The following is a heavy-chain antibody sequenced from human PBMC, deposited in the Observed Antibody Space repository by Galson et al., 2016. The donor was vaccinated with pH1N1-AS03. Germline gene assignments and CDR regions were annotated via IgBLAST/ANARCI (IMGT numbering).Heavy chain of an antibody. CDR2: IYWHDDK. D-gene: IGHD3-10*01. J-gene: IGHJ4*02. CDR1: GFSLNDGGLG. CDR3: AQRFYRSGASFFDF. Sequence: PALVKPTQTLTLTCTFSGFSLNDGGLGVGWIRQPPGKALEWLGMIYWHDDKRYNPSLQNRLTLTQGVSKSEVVLQMTNVDPEDTATYYCAQRFYRSGASFFDFWGQGIVVVVS. V-gene: IGHV2-5*01.